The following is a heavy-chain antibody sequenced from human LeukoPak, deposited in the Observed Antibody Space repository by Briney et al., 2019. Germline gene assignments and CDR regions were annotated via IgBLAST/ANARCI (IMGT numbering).Heavy chain of an antibody. CDR2: ISGSGGST. V-gene: IGHV3-23*01. CDR1: GFTFSSYA. CDR3: ATRPNLYYYGSGSYMDY. D-gene: IGHD3-10*01. Sequence: GGSLRLSCAASGFTFSSYAMSWVRQAPGKGLEWVSAISGSGGSTYYADSVKGWFTISRDNSKNTLYLQMNSLRAEDTAVYYCATRPNLYYYGSGSYMDYWGQGTLVTVSS. J-gene: IGHJ4*02.